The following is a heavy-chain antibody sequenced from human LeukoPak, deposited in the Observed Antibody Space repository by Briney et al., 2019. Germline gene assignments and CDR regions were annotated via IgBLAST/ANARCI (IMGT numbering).Heavy chain of an antibody. CDR2: IFPSGGEI. Sequence: GGSLRLSCAASGFTFSTFAMIWVRQAPGKGLEWVSSIFPSGGEIHYADSVRGRFTISRDNSKSTLSLQMNSLRAEDTAIYYCARDVGEYQILGFDYWGQGTLVTVSS. V-gene: IGHV3-23*01. D-gene: IGHD3-10*01. CDR3: ARDVGEYQILGFDY. J-gene: IGHJ4*02. CDR1: GFTFSTFA.